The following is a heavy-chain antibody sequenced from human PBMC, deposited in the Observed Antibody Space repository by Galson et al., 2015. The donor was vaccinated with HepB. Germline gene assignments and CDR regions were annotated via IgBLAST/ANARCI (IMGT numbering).Heavy chain of an antibody. CDR2: ISGSGGST. Sequence: SLRLSCAASGFTFSSYAMSWVRQAPGKGLEWVSAISGSGGSTYYADSVKGRFTISRDNSKNTLYLQMNSLRAEDTAVHYCAKEPSFIVVVPAVHFDYWGQGTLVTVSS. V-gene: IGHV3-23*01. CDR3: AKEPSFIVVVPAVHFDY. CDR1: GFTFSSYA. J-gene: IGHJ4*02. D-gene: IGHD2-2*01.